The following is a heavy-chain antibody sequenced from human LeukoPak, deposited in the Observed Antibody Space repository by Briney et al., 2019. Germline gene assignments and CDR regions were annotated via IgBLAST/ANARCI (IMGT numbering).Heavy chain of an antibody. CDR3: VKDAAAGTGHDAFDI. D-gene: IGHD6-13*01. V-gene: IGHV3-64D*06. J-gene: IGHJ3*02. CDR1: GFTFSSYA. Sequence: GGSLRLSCSASGFTFSSYAMHWVRQAPGKGLEYVSAISSNGGSTYYAGSVKSRFTISRDNSKNTLYLQMSSLRAEDTAVYYCVKDAAAGTGHDAFDIWGQGTMVTVSS. CDR2: ISSNGGST.